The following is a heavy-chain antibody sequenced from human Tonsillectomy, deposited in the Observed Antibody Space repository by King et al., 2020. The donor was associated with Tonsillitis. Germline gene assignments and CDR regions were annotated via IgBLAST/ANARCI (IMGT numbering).Heavy chain of an antibody. Sequence: TLKESGPALVKPTQTLTLTCTFSGFSLSTSGMCVSWIRQPPGKALEWLARIDWDDDKYYSTSLKTRLTISKDTSKNQVVLTMTNMDPVDTATYYCARISWAYGDYDEVFDYWGQGTLVTVSS. CDR2: IDWDDDK. V-gene: IGHV2-70*11. CDR1: GFSLSTSGMC. D-gene: IGHD4-17*01. J-gene: IGHJ4*02. CDR3: ARISWAYGDYDEVFDY.